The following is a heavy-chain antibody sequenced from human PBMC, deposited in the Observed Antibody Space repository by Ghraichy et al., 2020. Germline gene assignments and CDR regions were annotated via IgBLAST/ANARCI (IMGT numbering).Heavy chain of an antibody. J-gene: IGHJ4*02. D-gene: IGHD1-20*01. CDR1: GFTFSNYW. V-gene: IGHV3-7*03. Sequence: GGSLRLSCAASGFTFSNYWMTWVRQAPGKGLEWVANIKNDGSETYYADSLKGRFTMSRDNAEKSLYLQMNSLRTEDTAIYYCARDLVTGDFREVLQYWGQGALVTVSS. CDR3: ARDLVTGDFREVLQY. CDR2: IKNDGSET.